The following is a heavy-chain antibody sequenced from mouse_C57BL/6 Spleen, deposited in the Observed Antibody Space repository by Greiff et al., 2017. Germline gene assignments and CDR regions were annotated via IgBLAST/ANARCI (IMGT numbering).Heavy chain of an antibody. CDR2: ISDGGRYT. Sequence: EVMLVESGGGLVKPGGSLKLSCAASGFTFSSYAMSWVRQTPEKRLEWVATISDGGRYTYYPDNVKGRVTISSDNAKNHLYLHMRHLKSEDTAMYYCARAPHYGSSLYAMDYWGQGTSVTVSS. CDR1: GFTFSSYA. J-gene: IGHJ4*01. CDR3: ARAPHYGSSLYAMDY. D-gene: IGHD1-1*01. V-gene: IGHV5-4*03.